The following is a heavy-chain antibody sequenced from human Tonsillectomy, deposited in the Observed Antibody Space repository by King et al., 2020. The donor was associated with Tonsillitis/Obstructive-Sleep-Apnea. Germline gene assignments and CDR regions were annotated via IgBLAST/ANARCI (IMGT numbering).Heavy chain of an antibody. CDR3: ARGWLVYDY. D-gene: IGHD6-19*01. CDR1: GFSLRKPRMG. J-gene: IGHJ4*02. V-gene: IGHV2-26*01. Sequence: TLKESGPVLVKPTETLTLTCTVSGFSLRKPRMGVSWISQPPGKALEWLAHIFSIDEKSYNTSLKNRLTISKETPKSQAVLTMTNVAPMNPATYYCARGWLVYDYWGQGTLVTASS. CDR2: IFSIDEK.